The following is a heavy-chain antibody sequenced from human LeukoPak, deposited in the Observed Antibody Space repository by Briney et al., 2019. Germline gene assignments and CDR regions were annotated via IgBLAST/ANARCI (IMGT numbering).Heavy chain of an antibody. Sequence: PGTLSLTCAVSGGSITSSNWWSWVRQPPGKGLEWIGETYNGGSTTYTPSFKSRVTISVDKSKNQVSLTLSSLTAADTAVYYCARDGYDPVYGDYYYCYCMDVWGKGTTVTVSS. V-gene: IGHV4-4*03. J-gene: IGHJ6*03. CDR3: ARDGYDPVYGDYYYCYCMDV. CDR2: TYNGGST. D-gene: IGHD4-17*01. CDR1: GGSITSSNW.